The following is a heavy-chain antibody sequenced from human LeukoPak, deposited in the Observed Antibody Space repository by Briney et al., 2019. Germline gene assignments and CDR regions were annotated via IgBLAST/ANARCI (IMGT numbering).Heavy chain of an antibody. CDR1: GGTFISYA. D-gene: IGHD2-2*01. V-gene: IGHV1-69*13. CDR2: IIPIFGTA. CDR3: ARVIVVVPAAIYYYYGMDV. Sequence: SVKVSCKASGGTFISYAISWVRQAPGQGLEWMGGIIPIFGTANYAQKFQGRVTITADESTSTAYMELSSLRSEDTAVYYCARVIVVVPAAIYYYYGMDVWGQGTTVTVSS. J-gene: IGHJ6*02.